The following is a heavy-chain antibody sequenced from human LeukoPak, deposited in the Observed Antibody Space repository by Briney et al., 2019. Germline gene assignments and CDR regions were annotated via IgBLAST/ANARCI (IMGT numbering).Heavy chain of an antibody. CDR3: ARGSTGYCTRVGCSHFDY. CDR1: GGSFSGFY. V-gene: IGHV4-34*01. J-gene: IGHJ4*02. CDR2: INHRRST. D-gene: IGHD2-8*01. Sequence: SETLSLTCAVYGGSFSGFYWSWIRQSPGKGLEWIGEINHRRSTNYNPSPKSRVTVSVGTSKNQFSLRLTSVTAADTAVYYCARGSTGYCTRVGCSHFDYWGQGTLVTVSA.